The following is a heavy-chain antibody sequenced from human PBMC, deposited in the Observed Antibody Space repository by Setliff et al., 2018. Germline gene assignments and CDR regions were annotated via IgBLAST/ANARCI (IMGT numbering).Heavy chain of an antibody. J-gene: IGHJ4*02. Sequence: PSETLSLTCIVSGGSISGHYWSWIRQSPGKGLEWIGSIYDSGSTNYNPSLKSRVTIFVDTSKNQFSLKLKSVTAADTAMYFCARGFLAAPFDYWGQGTRVTVS. CDR1: GGSISGHY. CDR3: ARGFLAAPFDY. D-gene: IGHD3-3*01. CDR2: IYDSGST. V-gene: IGHV4-59*11.